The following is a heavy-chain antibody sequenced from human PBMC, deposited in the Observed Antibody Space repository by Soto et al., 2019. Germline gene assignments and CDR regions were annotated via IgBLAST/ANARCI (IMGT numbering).Heavy chain of an antibody. D-gene: IGHD5-12*01. Sequence: LRLSCAASGFTVSSNYMSWVRQAPGKGLEWVSVIYSGGSTYYADSVKGRFTISRDNSKNTLYLQMNSLRAEDTAVYYCARVRRIEYSGYDFWYYFDYWGQGTLVTVSS. V-gene: IGHV3-53*01. CDR2: IYSGGST. CDR3: ARVRRIEYSGYDFWYYFDY. J-gene: IGHJ4*02. CDR1: GFTVSSNY.